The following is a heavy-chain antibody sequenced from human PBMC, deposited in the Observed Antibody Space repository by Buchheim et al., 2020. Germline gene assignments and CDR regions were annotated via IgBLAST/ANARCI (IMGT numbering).Heavy chain of an antibody. J-gene: IGHJ6*02. CDR1: GFTFRTYG. Sequence: QVQLVESGGGVVQPGRSLRLSCEASGFTFRTYGMNWVRQAPGKGLEWVAVISFDGTKKYYAESVKGRFTISRDNSKTMLYLQMDSLRGEDTAVYYCAKDQYGDHEGGMDVWGQGTT. CDR3: AKDQYGDHEGGMDV. CDR2: ISFDGTKK. V-gene: IGHV3-30*18. D-gene: IGHD4-17*01.